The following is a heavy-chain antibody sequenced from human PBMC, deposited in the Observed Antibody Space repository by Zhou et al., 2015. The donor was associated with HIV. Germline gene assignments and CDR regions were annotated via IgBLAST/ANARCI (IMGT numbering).Heavy chain of an antibody. D-gene: IGHD3-22*01. Sequence: QVQLVQSGAEVKKPGSSVKVSCKASGGTFSSYAISWVRQAPGQGLEWMGGIIPIFGTANYAQKFQGRVTITADESTSTAYMELSSLRSEDTAVYYCARSYYDSSGPWDPHYFDYWGQGTLVTVSS. CDR2: IIPIFGTA. J-gene: IGHJ4*02. CDR3: ARSYYDSSGPWDPHYFDY. CDR1: GGTFSSYA. V-gene: IGHV1-69*01.